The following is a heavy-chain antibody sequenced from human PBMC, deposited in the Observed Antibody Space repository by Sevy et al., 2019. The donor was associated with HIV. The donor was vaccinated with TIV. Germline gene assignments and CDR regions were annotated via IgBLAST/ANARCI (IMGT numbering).Heavy chain of an antibody. Sequence: GGSLRLSCAASGFTFSSYGMHWVRQAPGKGLEWVAVIWYDGSNKYYADSVKGRFTISRDNSKNTLYLQMNSLRAEDTAVYYCARELGVVGATRGYYYYGIDVWGQGTTVTVSS. D-gene: IGHD2-15*01. CDR1: GFTFSSYG. CDR3: ARELGVVGATRGYYYYGIDV. V-gene: IGHV3-33*01. J-gene: IGHJ6*02. CDR2: IWYDGSNK.